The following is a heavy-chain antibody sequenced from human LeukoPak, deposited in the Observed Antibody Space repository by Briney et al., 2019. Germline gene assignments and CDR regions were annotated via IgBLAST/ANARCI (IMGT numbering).Heavy chain of an antibody. CDR1: GFTLSTYA. J-gene: IGHJ4*02. V-gene: IGHV3-23*01. CDR2: ISGSGGST. Sequence: GGSLRLSCAASGFTLSTYAMSWVRQAPGKGLEWVSAISGSGGSTYYADSVKGRFTISRDNSKNTLYLQMNSLRAEDTAVYYCAKDPGSMVRGVIVFDYWGQGTLVTVSS. D-gene: IGHD3-10*01. CDR3: AKDPGSMVRGVIVFDY.